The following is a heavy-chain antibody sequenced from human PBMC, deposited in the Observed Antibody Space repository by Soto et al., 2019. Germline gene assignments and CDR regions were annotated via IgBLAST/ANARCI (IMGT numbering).Heavy chain of an antibody. J-gene: IGHJ4*02. V-gene: IGHV3-7*01. CDR3: VAGSGWLPDF. D-gene: IGHD6-19*01. Sequence: EVQLVESGGGLVQPRGSLRLSYAASGFSFSTYWMNWVRQAPGKGLEWVAIIKKDGSEKLYVDSVKGRFTISRDNARNSLYLEMNSLRAEDTAVYYCVAGSGWLPDFWGQGTLVTVSS. CDR1: GFSFSTYW. CDR2: IKKDGSEK.